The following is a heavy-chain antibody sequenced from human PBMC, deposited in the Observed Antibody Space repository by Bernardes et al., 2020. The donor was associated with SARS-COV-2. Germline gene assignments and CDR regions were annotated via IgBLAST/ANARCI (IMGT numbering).Heavy chain of an antibody. J-gene: IGHJ6*02. CDR2: ISGSGGST. CDR1: GFTFSSYA. Sequence: GGSLRLSCAASGFTFSSYAMSWVRQAPGKGLEWVSAISGSGGSTYYADSVKGRFTISRDNSKNTLYLQMNSLRAEDTAVYYCAKDYYSGYVAPENGMDVWGQGTTVTVSS. D-gene: IGHD5-12*01. V-gene: IGHV3-23*01. CDR3: AKDYYSGYVAPENGMDV.